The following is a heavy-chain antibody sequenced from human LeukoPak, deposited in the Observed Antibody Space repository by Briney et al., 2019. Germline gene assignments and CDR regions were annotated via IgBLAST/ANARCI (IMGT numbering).Heavy chain of an antibody. Sequence: GGSLRLSCVASGFSFSDHWTNWFRQAPGKGLEWVATIKKDGSEQYYVVSMKGRLTISRDNAKNSVYLQIHNLRAEDTAVYYCARDLGWLQSDYWGQGTLVTVSS. CDR1: GFSFSDHW. CDR2: IKKDGSEQ. CDR3: ARDLGWLQSDY. D-gene: IGHD5-24*01. V-gene: IGHV3-7*01. J-gene: IGHJ4*02.